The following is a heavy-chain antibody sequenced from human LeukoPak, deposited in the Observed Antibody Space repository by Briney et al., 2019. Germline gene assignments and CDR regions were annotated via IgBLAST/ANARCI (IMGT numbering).Heavy chain of an antibody. CDR2: IWYDGSNK. D-gene: IGHD3-10*01. J-gene: IGHJ6*02. CDR1: GFTFSSYG. V-gene: IGHV3-33*01. CDR3: AREESITMVRGVVPLGMDV. Sequence: GGSLRLSRAASGFTFSSYGMHWVRQAPGKGLEWVAVIWYDGSNKYYADSVKGRFTISRDNSKNTLYLQMNSLRAEDTAVYYCAREESITMVRGVVPLGMDVWGQGTTVTVSS.